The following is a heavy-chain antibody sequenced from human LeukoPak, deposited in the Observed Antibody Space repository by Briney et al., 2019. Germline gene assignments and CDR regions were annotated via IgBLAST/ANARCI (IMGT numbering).Heavy chain of an antibody. CDR3: ARVSWYGNYYYYMDV. D-gene: IGHD6-13*01. Sequence: SETLSLTCAVYGGSFSGYYWSWIRQPPGKGLEWIGEINHSGSTNYNPSLKSRVTISVDTSKNQFSLKLSSVTAADTAVYYCARVSWYGNYYYYMDVWGKGTTVTVSS. CDR1: GGSFSGYY. V-gene: IGHV4-34*01. CDR2: INHSGST. J-gene: IGHJ6*03.